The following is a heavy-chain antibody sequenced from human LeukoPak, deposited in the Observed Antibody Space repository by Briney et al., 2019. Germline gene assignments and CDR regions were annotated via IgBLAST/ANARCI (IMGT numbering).Heavy chain of an antibody. V-gene: IGHV3-33*01. CDR1: GFTFSSYG. D-gene: IGHD1-26*01. J-gene: IGHJ3*02. CDR2: ICYDGSNK. CDR3: AITWEFDAFDI. Sequence: GGSLRLSCAASGFTFSSYGMHWVRQAPGKGLEWVAVICYDGSNKYYADSVKGRFTISRDNSKNTLYLQMNSLRAEDTAVYYCAITWEFDAFDIWGQGTMVTVSS.